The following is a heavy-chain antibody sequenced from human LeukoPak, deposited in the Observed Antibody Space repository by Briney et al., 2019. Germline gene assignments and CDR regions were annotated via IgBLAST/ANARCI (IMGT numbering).Heavy chain of an antibody. CDR2: IIPIFGTP. CDR1: GGTFSSYA. Sequence: SVKVSCKASGGTFSSYAISWVRQAPGQGLEWMGRIIPIFGTPNYAQKFQGRVTITTGESTSTAYMELSSLRSEDTAVYYCARGEGTLPWPHFDYWGQGTLVTVSS. CDR3: ARGEGTLPWPHFDY. V-gene: IGHV1-69*05. D-gene: IGHD3-16*01. J-gene: IGHJ4*02.